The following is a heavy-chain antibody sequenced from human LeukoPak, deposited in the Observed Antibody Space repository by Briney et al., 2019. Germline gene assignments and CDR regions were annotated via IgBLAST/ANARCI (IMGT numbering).Heavy chain of an antibody. CDR3: AKALLTSTYYFDF. CDR1: GFTFRDYA. CDR2: SGTSGDS. J-gene: IGHJ4*02. Sequence: GGSLRLSCAASGFTFRDYAMYCVRQAPGKGLEWVSASGTSGDSYYTDSVKGRFTISRDTSKNTLYMQMNSLRAEDTAVYYCAKALLTSTYYFDFWGQGTLVTVSS. D-gene: IGHD5/OR15-5a*01. V-gene: IGHV3-23*01.